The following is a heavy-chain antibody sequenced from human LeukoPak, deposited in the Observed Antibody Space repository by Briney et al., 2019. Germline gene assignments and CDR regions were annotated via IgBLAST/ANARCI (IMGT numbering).Heavy chain of an antibody. CDR2: INSDGSST. D-gene: IGHD5-12*01. Sequence: PGXXXRLSCAASGFTFSSYWMHWVRHAPGKGVVWVSRINSDGSSTIYADSVKGRFTISRDKAKKRLYMQMNSLRAEDTAVYYCARDYVDIVASVRPGSYYYMDVWGKGTTVTVS. V-gene: IGHV3-74*01. CDR1: GFTFSSYW. CDR3: ARDYVDIVASVRPGSYYYMDV. J-gene: IGHJ6*03.